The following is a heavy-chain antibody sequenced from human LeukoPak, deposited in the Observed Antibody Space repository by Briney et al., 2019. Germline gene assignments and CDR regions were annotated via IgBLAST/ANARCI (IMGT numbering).Heavy chain of an antibody. V-gene: IGHV3-33*01. CDR2: IWYDGSNK. CDR1: GITFSSYG. D-gene: IGHD2-15*01. J-gene: IGHJ4*02. CDR3: ARGYCSGGCCYSNDY. Sequence: GRSLRLSCAASGITFSSYGMHWVRQAPGKGLEWVAVIWYDGSNKYYADSVKGRFTISRDNSKNTLYLQMNSLRAEDTAVYYCARGYCSGGCCYSNDYWGQGTLVTVSS.